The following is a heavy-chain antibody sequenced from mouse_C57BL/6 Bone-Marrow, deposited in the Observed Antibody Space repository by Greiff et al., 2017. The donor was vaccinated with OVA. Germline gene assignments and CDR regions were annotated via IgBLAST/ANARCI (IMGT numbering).Heavy chain of an antibody. J-gene: IGHJ2*01. D-gene: IGHD1-1*01. V-gene: IGHV1-53*01. CDR1: GYTFTSYW. CDR3: ARSPGSSPFDY. Sequence: QVQLQQPGTELVKPGASVKLSCKASGYTFTSYWMHWVKQRPGHGLEWIGNINPSNGGTNYNEKFKSKATLTVDKSSSTAYMQLSSLTSEDAAVDYCARSPGSSPFDYWGQGTTLTVAS. CDR2: INPSNGGT.